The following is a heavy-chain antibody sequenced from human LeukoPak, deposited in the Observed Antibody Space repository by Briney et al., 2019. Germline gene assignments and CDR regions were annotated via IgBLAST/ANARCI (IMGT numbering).Heavy chain of an antibody. D-gene: IGHD6-13*01. CDR1: GGSISSSSYY. CDR3: ARRVRGAAGTKYFDY. V-gene: IGHV4-39*07. CDR2: IYYSGST. Sequence: SETLSLTCTVSGGSISSSSYYWGWIRQPPGKGLEWIGSIYYSGSTYYNPSLKSRVTISVDKSKNQFSLKLSSVTAADTAVYYCARRVRGAAGTKYFDYWGQGTLVTVSS. J-gene: IGHJ4*02.